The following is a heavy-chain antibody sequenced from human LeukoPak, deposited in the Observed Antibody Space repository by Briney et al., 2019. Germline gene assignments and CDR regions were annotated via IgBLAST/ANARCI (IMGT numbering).Heavy chain of an antibody. Sequence: GGSLRLSCAASEFTFSDYYMSWIRQAPGKGLEWVSYISSSGSTIYYADSMKGRLTISRDNAKNSLYLQMNSLRAEDTAVYYCARARQQLEFDYWGQGILVTVSS. CDR3: ARARQQLEFDY. CDR1: EFTFSDYY. CDR2: ISSSGSTI. V-gene: IGHV3-11*01. D-gene: IGHD6-13*01. J-gene: IGHJ4*02.